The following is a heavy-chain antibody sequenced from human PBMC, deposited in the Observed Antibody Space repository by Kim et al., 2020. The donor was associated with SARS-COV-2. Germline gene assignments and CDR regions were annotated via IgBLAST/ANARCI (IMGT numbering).Heavy chain of an antibody. Sequence: GRFTISRDKSKNTLYLQMNSLSPEDTAVYYGAKDRKQQLGDYFYYYGMDVWGQGTTVTVSS. D-gene: IGHD6-13*01. V-gene: IGHV3-30*02. J-gene: IGHJ6*02. CDR3: AKDRKQQLGDYFYYYGMDV.